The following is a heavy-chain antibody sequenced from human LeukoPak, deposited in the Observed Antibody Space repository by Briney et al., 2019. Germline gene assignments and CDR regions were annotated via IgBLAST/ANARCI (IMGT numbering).Heavy chain of an antibody. D-gene: IGHD3-10*01. Sequence: ASVTVSFKASGYTFTDYYMHWVRQAPGQGLEWMGWINPNSGGTNYSQKFQGRVTMTRDTSINTAYMELSRLRSDDTAVYYCAREEGEWFGELFLPFNYWGQGTLVTVSS. V-gene: IGHV1-2*02. J-gene: IGHJ4*02. CDR2: INPNSGGT. CDR1: GYTFTDYY. CDR3: AREEGEWFGELFLPFNY.